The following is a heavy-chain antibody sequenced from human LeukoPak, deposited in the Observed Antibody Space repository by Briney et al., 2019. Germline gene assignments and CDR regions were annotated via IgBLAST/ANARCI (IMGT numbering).Heavy chain of an antibody. CDR1: GFMFRSYG. CDR3: ARGHVRGYSYGFGY. J-gene: IGHJ4*02. V-gene: IGHV3-33*08. Sequence: GRSLRLSCAASGFMFRSYGMHWVRQAPGKGLEWVAVIWYDGSNKYYTDSVKGRFTISRDNSNNTLYLQMNSLRVEDTAVYYCARGHVRGYSYGFGYWGQGSLVSVSS. D-gene: IGHD5-18*01. CDR2: IWYDGSNK.